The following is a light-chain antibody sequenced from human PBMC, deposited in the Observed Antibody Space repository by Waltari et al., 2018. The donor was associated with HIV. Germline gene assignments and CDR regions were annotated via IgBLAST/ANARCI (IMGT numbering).Light chain of an antibody. V-gene: IGLV1-51*01. CDR2: DNN. Sequence: QSVLTQPPSVSAAPGQKVTISCSGSSSNIGDNYVSWYQQLPGTAPKLLIYDNNWLPSGIRDRFSGSRSGPSATLDITGLQTGDEANYYCGTWDSSLSAVVFGGGTKLTVL. CDR1: SSNIGDNY. J-gene: IGLJ2*01. CDR3: GTWDSSLSAVV.